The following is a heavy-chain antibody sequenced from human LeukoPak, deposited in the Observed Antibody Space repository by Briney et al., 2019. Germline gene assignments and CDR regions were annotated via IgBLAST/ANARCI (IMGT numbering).Heavy chain of an antibody. CDR3: ARRNAMDV. CDR2: INRDGSER. CDR1: GFTFSNYW. J-gene: IGHJ6*02. V-gene: IGHV3-7*03. Sequence: GGSLRLSCAASGFTFSNYWMTWVRQAPGKGLEWVANINRDGSERYYVDSVKGRFTISRDDAKSSLYLQMNSLRAEDTSVYYCARRNAMDVWGQGTTVIVFS.